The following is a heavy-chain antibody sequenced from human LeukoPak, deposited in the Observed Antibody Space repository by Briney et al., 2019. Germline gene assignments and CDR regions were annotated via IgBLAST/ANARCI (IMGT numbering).Heavy chain of an antibody. CDR3: AKEVTTPYFDY. V-gene: IGHV3-23*01. CDR2: ISGSGAGT. CDR1: GFTFSSYA. D-gene: IGHD4-17*01. Sequence: TGGSLRLSCAASGFTFSSYAMSWVRQAPGKGLEWVAGISGSGAGTYYADSVKGRFTISRDSSKNTLYLQMNSLRAEDTAVYYCAKEVTTPYFDYWGQGSLVTVSS. J-gene: IGHJ4*02.